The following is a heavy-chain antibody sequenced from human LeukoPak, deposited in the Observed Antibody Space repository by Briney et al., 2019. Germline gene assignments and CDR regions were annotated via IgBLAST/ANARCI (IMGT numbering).Heavy chain of an antibody. CDR3: ARGVLRFQH. CDR2: IYYSGST. J-gene: IGHJ1*01. Sequence: SETLSLTCTVSGGSISSGSYYWSWIRQPAGKGLEWIGYIYYSGSTNYNPSLKSRVTISVDTSKNQFSLKLSSVTAADTAVYYCARGVLRFQHWGQGTLVTVSS. V-gene: IGHV4-61*10. CDR1: GGSISSGSYY.